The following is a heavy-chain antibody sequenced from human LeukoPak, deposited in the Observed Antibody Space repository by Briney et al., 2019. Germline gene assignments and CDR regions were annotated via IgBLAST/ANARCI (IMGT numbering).Heavy chain of an antibody. J-gene: IGHJ4*02. D-gene: IGHD3-22*01. CDR3: AREGGSHYYGSSGYFIY. V-gene: IGHV1-46*01. Sequence: ASVKVSCKASGYTFTSYYMHWVRQAPGQGLEWMGIINPSGGSTSYAQKFQGRVTMTRDTSMSTVYMELSSLRSEDTAVYYCAREGGSHYYGSSGYFIYWGQGTLVTVSS. CDR1: GYTFTSYY. CDR2: INPSGGST.